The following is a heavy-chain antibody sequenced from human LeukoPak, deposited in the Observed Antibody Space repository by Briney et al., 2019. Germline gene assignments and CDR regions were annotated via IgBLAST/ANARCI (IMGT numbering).Heavy chain of an antibody. Sequence: PGGSLRLSCAASGFTFSSYGMHWVRQAPGKGLEWVAFIRYDGSNKYYADSVKGRFTISRDNSKNTLYLQMNSLRAEDTAVYYCAKDAPSGLIAAAGTIDYWGQGTLVTVSS. CDR1: GFTFSSYG. CDR3: AKDAPSGLIAAAGTIDY. D-gene: IGHD6-13*01. J-gene: IGHJ4*02. V-gene: IGHV3-30*02. CDR2: IRYDGSNK.